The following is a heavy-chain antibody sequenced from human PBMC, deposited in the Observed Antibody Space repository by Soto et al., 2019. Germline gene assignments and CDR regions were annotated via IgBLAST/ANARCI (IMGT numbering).Heavy chain of an antibody. V-gene: IGHV4-38-2*01. Sequence: SETLSLTCAVSCDSTTSIYHWAWIRQTPGRGLEWVASIYHTGTTYYNPSLKSRVTISVDTSNNQFSLSLRSVTAADSAVYYCARTDNVGYYQHFGQGNLVTVSS. CDR2: IYHTGTT. CDR3: ARTDNVGYYQH. J-gene: IGHJ1*01. CDR1: CDSTTSIYH. D-gene: IGHD3-22*01.